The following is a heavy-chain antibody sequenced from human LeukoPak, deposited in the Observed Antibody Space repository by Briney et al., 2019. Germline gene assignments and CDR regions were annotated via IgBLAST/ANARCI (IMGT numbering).Heavy chain of an antibody. V-gene: IGHV3-30*01. Sequence: TGGSLRLSCAASGFLFSAYDFHWVRQAPGKGLEWVAFISYDGSSKNYAQSVKGRFTISRDNSKNTLYVQMNSLRHEDTAVYYCARVSGHSGYDLKYCGQGALVT. D-gene: IGHD5-12*01. CDR3: ARVSGHSGYDLKY. J-gene: IGHJ4*02. CDR2: ISYDGSSK. CDR1: GFLFSAYD.